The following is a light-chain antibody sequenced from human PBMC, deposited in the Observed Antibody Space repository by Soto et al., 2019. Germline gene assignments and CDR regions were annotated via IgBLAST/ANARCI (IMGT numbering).Light chain of an antibody. CDR2: GAS. CDR3: QQYNNWPPA. Sequence: EIVMAQSPATLSVSPGERATLSCRASQSVSGNLAWYQQKPGQAPRLLIFGASTRATGIPARFSGSGSGTEFTLAISSLQSEDFAVYYCQQYNNWPPAFGQGTKVEIK. J-gene: IGKJ1*01. CDR1: QSVSGN. V-gene: IGKV3-15*01.